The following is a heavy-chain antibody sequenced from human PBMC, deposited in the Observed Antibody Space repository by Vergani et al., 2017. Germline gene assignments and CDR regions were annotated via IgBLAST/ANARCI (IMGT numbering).Heavy chain of an antibody. V-gene: IGHV3-30*02. J-gene: IGHJ5*01. CDR1: GFTFSSYG. CDR2: IRYDGSNK. Sequence: VQLLESGGGLVQPGGSLRLSCAASGFTFSSYGMHWVRQAPGKGLEWVAFIRYDGSNKYYADSVKGRFTITRDNAKKFIYLQMNSLRADDTAVYYCVRGGLATIYNWFDPWGQGTRVTVSS. D-gene: IGHD5-24*01. CDR3: VRGGLATIYNWFDP.